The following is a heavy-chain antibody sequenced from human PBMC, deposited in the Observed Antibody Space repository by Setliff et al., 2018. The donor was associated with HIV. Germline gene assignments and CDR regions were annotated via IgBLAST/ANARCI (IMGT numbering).Heavy chain of an antibody. CDR1: GFTFTTYA. CDR2: ISIYDGSEK. D-gene: IGHD3-10*01. Sequence: PGGSLRLSCAASGFTFTTYAMHWVRQAPGKGLEWVAVISIYDGSEKYYADSVKGRFTISRDNSKNTLYLQMNSLRAQDTATYYCAKEFEDLSGAYWGQGTLVTVSS. V-gene: IGHV3-30*04. CDR3: AKEFEDLSGAY. J-gene: IGHJ4*02.